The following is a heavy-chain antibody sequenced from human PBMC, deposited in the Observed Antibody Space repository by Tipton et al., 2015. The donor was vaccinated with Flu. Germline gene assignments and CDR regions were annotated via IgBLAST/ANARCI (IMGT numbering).Heavy chain of an antibody. CDR3: ARPYSSSPGAFDI. CDR2: INWNGGST. D-gene: IGHD6-6*01. Sequence: SLRLSCAASGFTFDDYGMGWVRQAPGKGLEWVSGINWNGGSTGYADSVKGRFTISRDNAKNSLYLQMNSLRAEDTALYYCARPYSSSPGAFDIWGQGTMVTVSS. V-gene: IGHV3-20*04. CDR1: GFTFDDYG. J-gene: IGHJ3*02.